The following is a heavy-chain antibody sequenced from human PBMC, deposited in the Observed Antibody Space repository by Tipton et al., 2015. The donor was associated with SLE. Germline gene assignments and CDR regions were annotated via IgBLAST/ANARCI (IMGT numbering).Heavy chain of an antibody. Sequence: TLSLTCTVSGGSISSHYWSWIRQPPGKGLEWIGYIYYSGSTNYNPSLKSRVTISVDTSKNQFSLKLSSVTAADTAVYYCARFQDYYGSGSYYKIWYFDLWGRGTLVTVSS. CDR1: GGSISSHY. V-gene: IGHV4-59*11. CDR3: ARFQDYYGSGSYYKIWYFDL. J-gene: IGHJ2*01. CDR2: IYYSGST. D-gene: IGHD3-10*01.